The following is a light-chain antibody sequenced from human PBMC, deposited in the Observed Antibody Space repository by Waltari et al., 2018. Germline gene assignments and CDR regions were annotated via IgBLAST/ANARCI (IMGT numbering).Light chain of an antibody. CDR3: MQSMVLPWT. CDR1: QRLVDSDGKTF. CDR2: EVS. V-gene: IGKV2D-29*01. Sequence: DVVLTQTPLSLSGTPGQPASISCKSSQRLVDSDGKTFLSWYLQKAGQPPQLLIYEVSNRFSGVSDRVTGSGSGTHFTLRISRVEAEDVGVYYCMQSMVLPWTFGQGTKVEV. J-gene: IGKJ1*01.